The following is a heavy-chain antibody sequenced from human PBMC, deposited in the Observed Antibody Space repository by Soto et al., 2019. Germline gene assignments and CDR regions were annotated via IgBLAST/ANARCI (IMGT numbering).Heavy chain of an antibody. CDR3: AREVKYGGTWCSRFGF. V-gene: IGHV4-61*01. CDR1: GGSLSSGSYY. D-gene: IGHD6-13*01. Sequence: VSLTCIVSGGSLSSGSYYWSWIRQPPGKGLEWIGYTYYSGSTTYNPSLKSRVTISVDTSKNQFSLNLTSVTAADTAVYYCAREVKYGGTWCSRFGFWGQGTLVTVSA. CDR2: TYYSGST. J-gene: IGHJ4*02.